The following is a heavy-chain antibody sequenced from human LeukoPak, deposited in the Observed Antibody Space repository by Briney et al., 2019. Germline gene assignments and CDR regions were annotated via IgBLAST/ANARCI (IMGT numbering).Heavy chain of an antibody. D-gene: IGHD3-16*02. J-gene: IGHJ3*02. Sequence: SETLSLTCTVSGGSISSGDYYWSWIRQPPGKGLEWIGYIYYSGSTYYNPSLKSRVTISVDTSKNQFSLKLSSVTAADTAVYYCARDLSFYPRTGDAFDIWGQGTMVTVSS. CDR1: GGSISSGDYY. V-gene: IGHV4-30-4*08. CDR3: ARDLSFYPRTGDAFDI. CDR2: IYYSGST.